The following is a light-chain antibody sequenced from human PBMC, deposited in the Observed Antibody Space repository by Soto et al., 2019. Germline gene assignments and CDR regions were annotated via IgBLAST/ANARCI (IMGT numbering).Light chain of an antibody. CDR1: SSDVGGYNY. V-gene: IGLV2-14*01. Sequence: QSVLTQAASGSGADGQSITISCTGTSSDVGGYNYVSWYQQHPGKAPKLMIYDVSNRPSGVSNRFSGSKSGNTASLTISGLQAEDEADYYCSSCTSSSPYVFGTGTKVTVL. CDR3: SSCTSSSPYV. J-gene: IGLJ1*01. CDR2: DVS.